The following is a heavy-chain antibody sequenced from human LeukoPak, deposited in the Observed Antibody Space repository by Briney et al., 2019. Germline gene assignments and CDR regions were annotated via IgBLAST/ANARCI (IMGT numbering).Heavy chain of an antibody. Sequence: GGPLRLSCAASAFTVSSNYMSWVRQAPGKGLEWVSLIYSGGSTDYADSVRGRFTISRDNSKNTLYLQMNSLRDEDTAVYYCARDRTKLIDYWGQGTLVTVSS. CDR1: AFTVSSNY. D-gene: IGHD1-14*01. CDR2: IYSGGST. J-gene: IGHJ4*01. CDR3: ARDRTKLIDY. V-gene: IGHV3-66*01.